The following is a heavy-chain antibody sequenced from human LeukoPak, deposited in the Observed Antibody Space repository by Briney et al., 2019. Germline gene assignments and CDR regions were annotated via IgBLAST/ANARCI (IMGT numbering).Heavy chain of an antibody. CDR1: GGSISSSSNY. J-gene: IGHJ4*02. V-gene: IGHV4-39*01. D-gene: IGHD2-2*01. Sequence: SETLSLTCTVSGGSISSSSNYWGWIRQPPGKGLEWIGSIYYSGSTYYNPSLKSRVTISVDTSKNQFSLKLSSVTAADTAVYYCARHLGYCTSTSCYRVFDYWGQGTLVTVSS. CDR2: IYYSGST. CDR3: ARHLGYCTSTSCYRVFDY.